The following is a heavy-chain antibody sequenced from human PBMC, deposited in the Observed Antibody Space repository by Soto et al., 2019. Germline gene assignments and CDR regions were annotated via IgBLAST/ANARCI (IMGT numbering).Heavy chain of an antibody. CDR3: AKGGGYSSSWYYYYMDV. Sequence: GGSLRLSCAASGFTFSSYGMHWVRQAPGKGLEWVAVISYDGSNKYYADSVKGRFTISRDNSKNTLYLQMNSLRAEDTAVYYCAKGGGYSSSWYYYYMDVWGKGTTVTVSS. D-gene: IGHD6-13*01. J-gene: IGHJ6*03. CDR2: ISYDGSNK. V-gene: IGHV3-30*18. CDR1: GFTFSSYG.